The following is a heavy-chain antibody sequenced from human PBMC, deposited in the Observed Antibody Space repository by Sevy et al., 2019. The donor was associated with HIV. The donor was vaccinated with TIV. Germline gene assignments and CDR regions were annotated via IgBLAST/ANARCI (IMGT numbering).Heavy chain of an antibody. CDR1: GFTVSSYY. CDR3: ARGLFGTSGY. V-gene: IGHV3-53*01. J-gene: IGHJ4*02. CDR2: IYSGGNT. D-gene: IGHD6-13*01. Sequence: GGSLRLSCATSGFTVSSYYMSWVRQAPGKGLEWVSLIYSGGNTYYADSVKGRFTISRDNSKNTLYLEMNSLRAADTAVYYCARGLFGTSGYWGQGTLVTVSS.